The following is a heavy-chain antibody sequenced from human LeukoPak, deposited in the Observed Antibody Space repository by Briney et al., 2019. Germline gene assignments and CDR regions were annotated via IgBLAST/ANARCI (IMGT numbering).Heavy chain of an antibody. V-gene: IGHV3-48*03. CDR1: GFIFSSYE. J-gene: IGHJ4*02. CDR2: ISSSGSTI. D-gene: IGHD6-19*01. Sequence: GGPVRLFCAASGFIFSSYEMHWVRQAPGKGLEWGSYISSSGSTIYYADSVKRRFHISRDNAKNSLYLQMNSLSAEDTAVYYCARDLRAVAVNFDYWGQGTLVTVPS. CDR3: ARDLRAVAVNFDY.